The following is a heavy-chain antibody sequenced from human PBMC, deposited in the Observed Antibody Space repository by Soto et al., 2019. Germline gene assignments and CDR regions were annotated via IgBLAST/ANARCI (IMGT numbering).Heavy chain of an antibody. Sequence: GGSLRLSCAASGFTFSSYAMHWVRQAPGKGLEWVAVISYDGSNKYYADSVKGRFTISRDNSKNTLYLQMNSLGAEDTAVYYSAIAAGGMNWGQGTMVTVSS. J-gene: IGHJ4*02. D-gene: IGHD6-13*01. CDR3: AIAAGGMN. CDR2: ISYDGSNK. CDR1: GFTFSSYA. V-gene: IGHV3-30-3*01.